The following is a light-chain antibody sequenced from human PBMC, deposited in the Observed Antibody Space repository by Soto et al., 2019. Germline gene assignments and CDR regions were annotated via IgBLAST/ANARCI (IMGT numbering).Light chain of an antibody. J-gene: IGKJ5*01. CDR3: QQSYTTASIT. V-gene: IGKV1-39*01. CDR2: AAS. CDR1: QSISRN. Sequence: DIQMTQSPSSLSASVGDRVTITCRASQSISRNLNWYQHKPGKAPKLLIYAASSLQNGVPSRFSGGGSGTEFTLSIISLQPEDFGTYYGQQSYTTASITFGQGTRLEIK.